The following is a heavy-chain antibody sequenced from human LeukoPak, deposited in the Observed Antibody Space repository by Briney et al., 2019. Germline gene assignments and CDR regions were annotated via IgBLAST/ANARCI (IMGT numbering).Heavy chain of an antibody. Sequence: GGSLRLSCAASGFTFSSYGMHWVRQAPGKGLEWVAVISYDGSNKYYADSVKGRFTISRDNSKNTLYLQMNSLRAEDTAVYYCAKIDEIDYWGQGTLVTVSS. CDR1: GFTFSSYG. J-gene: IGHJ4*02. V-gene: IGHV3-30*18. CDR2: ISYDGSNK. CDR3: AKIDEIDY. D-gene: IGHD5-24*01.